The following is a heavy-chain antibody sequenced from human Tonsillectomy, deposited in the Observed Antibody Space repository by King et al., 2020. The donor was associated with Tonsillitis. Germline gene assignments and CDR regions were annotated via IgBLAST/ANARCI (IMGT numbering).Heavy chain of an antibody. J-gene: IGHJ4*02. CDR3: PGGRAPDGGAYFDY. D-gene: IGHD3-16*01. CDR1: GFTVSSNY. V-gene: IGHV3-53*04. Sequence: VQLVESGGGLVQPGGSLRLSCAASGFTVSSNYMSWVRQAPGKGLEWVSVIYSGGSTYYADSVKGRFTIPRHNSKNTLYLQMNSLRAEDTAVYYCPGGRAPDGGAYFDYWGQGTLVTVSS. CDR2: IYSGGST.